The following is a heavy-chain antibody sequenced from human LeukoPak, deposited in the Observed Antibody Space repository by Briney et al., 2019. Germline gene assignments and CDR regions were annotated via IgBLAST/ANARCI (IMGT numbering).Heavy chain of an antibody. Sequence: SETLSLTCAVSGYSLGKNYYWGWIRQPPGKGLEWIGRIYGTGSTSYNPSLMNRVTTSVDTSKNHFSLKLTSVTAADTAVYYCARYDSRGSASTRFDYWGQGILVTISS. V-gene: IGHV4-38-2*01. J-gene: IGHJ4*02. CDR2: IYGTGST. CDR1: GYSLGKNYY. D-gene: IGHD3-16*01. CDR3: ARYDSRGSASTRFDY.